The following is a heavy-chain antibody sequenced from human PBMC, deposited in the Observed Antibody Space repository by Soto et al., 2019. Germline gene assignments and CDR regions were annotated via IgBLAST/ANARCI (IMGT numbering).Heavy chain of an antibody. CDR3: AREGWGYDYIWGSYRYRKAPGNWFDP. CDR2: ISWNSGSI. Sequence: GGSLRLSCAASGFTFDDYAMHWVRQAPGKGLEWVSGISWNSGSIGYADSVKGRFTISRDNAKNSLYLQMNSLRAEDTAVYYCAREGWGYDYIWGSYRYRKAPGNWFDPWGQGTLVTVSS. D-gene: IGHD3-16*02. V-gene: IGHV3-9*01. CDR1: GFTFDDYA. J-gene: IGHJ5*02.